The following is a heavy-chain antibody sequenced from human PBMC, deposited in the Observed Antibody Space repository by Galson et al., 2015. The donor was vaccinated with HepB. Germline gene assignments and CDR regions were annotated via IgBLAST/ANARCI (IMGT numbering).Heavy chain of an antibody. D-gene: IGHD5-12*01. V-gene: IGHV7-4-1*02. CDR1: GYTFTSYA. CDR3: ARVPPHSGYEGGYYYYYYMDV. Sequence: SVKVSCKASGYTFTSYAMNWVRQAPGQGLEWMGWINTNTGNPTYAQGFTGRFVFSLDTSVSTAYLQISSLKAEDTAVYYCARVPPHSGYEGGYYYYYYMDVWGKGTTVTVSS. J-gene: IGHJ6*03. CDR2: INTNTGNP.